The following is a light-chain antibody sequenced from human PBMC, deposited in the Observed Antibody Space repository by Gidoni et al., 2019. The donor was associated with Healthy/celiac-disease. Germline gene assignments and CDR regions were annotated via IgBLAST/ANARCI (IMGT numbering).Light chain of an antibody. CDR1: QSVSSSY. CDR3: QQYGSSWT. Sequence: EIVFTQSPGTLSLSPGERATLSCRASQSVSSSYLAWYQQKPGQAPRLLIYGAYSRATGIPDRFSGSGCGTDFTLTISRLEPEDFAVYYCQQYGSSWTFGQGTKVEIK. J-gene: IGKJ1*01. V-gene: IGKV3-20*01. CDR2: GAY.